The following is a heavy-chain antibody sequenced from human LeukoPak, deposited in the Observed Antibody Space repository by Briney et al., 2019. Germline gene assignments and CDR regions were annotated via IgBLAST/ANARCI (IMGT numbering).Heavy chain of an antibody. J-gene: IGHJ4*02. Sequence: PGGSLRLSCAASGFAFSTYGMHWVRQAPGQGLEWVAVISYDGNNKYYGDSVKGRFTISRDNSKDTLYLQMNSLRTEDTALYYGAKGGCSFTNCYTNCWGQGTLVTVSS. D-gene: IGHD2-2*02. V-gene: IGHV3-30*18. CDR3: AKGGCSFTNCYTNC. CDR1: GFAFSTYG. CDR2: ISYDGNNK.